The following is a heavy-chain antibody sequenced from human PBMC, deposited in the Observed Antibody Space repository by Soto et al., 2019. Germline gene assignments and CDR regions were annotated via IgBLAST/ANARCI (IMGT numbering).Heavy chain of an antibody. V-gene: IGHV3-11*05. J-gene: IGHJ4*02. D-gene: IGHD3-16*01. CDR1: GFTFSDYY. Sequence: GGTLRLSCAASGFTFSDYYMSWIRQAPGKGLEWVSYISSSSSYTNYADSVKGRFTISRDNAKNSLYLQMNSLRAEDTAVYYCARDLTSYGLGSYYFDYWGQGTRVTVS. CDR2: ISSSSSYT. CDR3: ARDLTSYGLGSYYFDY.